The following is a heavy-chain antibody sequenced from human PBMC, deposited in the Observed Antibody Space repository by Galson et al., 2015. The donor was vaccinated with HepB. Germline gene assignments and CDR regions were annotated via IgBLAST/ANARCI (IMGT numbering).Heavy chain of an antibody. CDR3: AKDGPAGVLVRGGILDY. D-gene: IGHD3-10*01. Sequence: SLRLSCAASGFTFSSYGVHWVRQAPGKGLEWVAVISYDGSNKYYADSVKGRFTISRDNSKNTLYLQMNSLRAEDTAVYYCAKDGPAGVLVRGGILDYWGQGTLVTVSS. V-gene: IGHV3-30*18. J-gene: IGHJ4*02. CDR2: ISYDGSNK. CDR1: GFTFSSYG.